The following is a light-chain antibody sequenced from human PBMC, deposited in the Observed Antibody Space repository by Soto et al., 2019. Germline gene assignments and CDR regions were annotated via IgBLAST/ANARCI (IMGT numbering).Light chain of an antibody. CDR1: QSVGTY. CDR3: KLRCSGSPYT. V-gene: IGKV3-11*01. J-gene: IGKJ2*01. CDR2: DAS. Sequence: EIVLTQSPATLSLSPGEGASLSCRASQSVGTYMACYQHKPGQAPRLLIYDASKRATGIPARFSGRGSATNFTFSISSLVHADLAHYCCKLRCSGSPYTFAQGTKLRIK.